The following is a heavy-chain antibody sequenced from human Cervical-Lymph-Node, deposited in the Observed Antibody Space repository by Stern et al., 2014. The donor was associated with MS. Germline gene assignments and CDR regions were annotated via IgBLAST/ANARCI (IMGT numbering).Heavy chain of an antibody. J-gene: IGHJ5*02. D-gene: IGHD3-3*01. CDR3: ARDMSDFWSDYGHNWFDP. Sequence: QVQLVESGSELKKPGAPVTVSCKASGYTFTKYLIHWVRQAPGQGLEWMGWINSNTGPPMYARAFAGRFVFSLDTSVNTAYLQISRLKTEDTAVYYCARDMSDFWSDYGHNWFDPWGQGTLVTVSS. CDR2: INSNTGPP. CDR1: GYTFTKYL. V-gene: IGHV7-4-1*02.